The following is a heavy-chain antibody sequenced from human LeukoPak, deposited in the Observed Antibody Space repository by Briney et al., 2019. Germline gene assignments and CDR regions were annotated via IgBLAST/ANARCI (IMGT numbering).Heavy chain of an antibody. CDR3: AKSIPAIAVAVSTRQ. V-gene: IGHV3-30*02. Sequence: QSGGSLRLSCAASGFTFSGFGMHWVRQAPGKGLEWVAFIRYDGSNKYYADSVKGRFTVSRDNSNNTLYLQMYSLRAEDTVVYYCAKSIPAIAVAVSTRQWGQGTLVTVSS. D-gene: IGHD6-19*01. J-gene: IGHJ4*02. CDR2: IRYDGSNK. CDR1: GFTFSGFG.